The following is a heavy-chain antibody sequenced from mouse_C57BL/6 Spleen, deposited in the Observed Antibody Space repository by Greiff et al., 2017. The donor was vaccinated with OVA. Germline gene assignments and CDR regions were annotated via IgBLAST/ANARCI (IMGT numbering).Heavy chain of an antibody. V-gene: IGHV5-4*01. CDR1: GFTFSSYA. Sequence: EVMLVESGGGLVKPGGSLKLSCAASGFTFSSYAMSWVRQTPEKRLEWVATISDGGSYTYYPDNVKGRFTISRDNAKNNLYLQMSHLKSEDTAMYYCARDLYDYERSYAMDYWGQGTSVTVSS. D-gene: IGHD2-4*01. J-gene: IGHJ4*01. CDR3: ARDLYDYERSYAMDY. CDR2: ISDGGSYT.